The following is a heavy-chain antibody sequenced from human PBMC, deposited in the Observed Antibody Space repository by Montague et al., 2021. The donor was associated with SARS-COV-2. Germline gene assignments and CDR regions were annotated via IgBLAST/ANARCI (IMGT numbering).Heavy chain of an antibody. J-gene: IGHJ4*02. CDR3: AGAFDY. CDR2: SYYSGST. V-gene: IGHV4-59*01. Sequence: SETLSLTCTVSGGSISSNYWSWIRQPPGKGLEWIGNSYYSGSTNYNPSLNSRVTITVDTSKNQFSLALSSVTAADTAVYYCAGAFDYWGQGTLVTVSS. CDR1: GGSISSNY.